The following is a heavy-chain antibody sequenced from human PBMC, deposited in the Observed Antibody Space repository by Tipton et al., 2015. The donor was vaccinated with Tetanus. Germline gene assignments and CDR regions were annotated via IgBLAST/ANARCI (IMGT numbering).Heavy chain of an antibody. CDR2: IYYSGST. Sequence: TLSLTCTVSGGSISSSSYYWGRIRQPPGKGLEWIGSIYYSGSTYYNPSLKSRVTISVDTSKNQFSLKLSSVTAADTAVYYCARHIASDWNPSWFDPWGQGTLLTVSS. V-gene: IGHV4-39*01. CDR3: ARHIASDWNPSWFDP. CDR1: GGSISSSSYY. D-gene: IGHD1-1*01. J-gene: IGHJ5*02.